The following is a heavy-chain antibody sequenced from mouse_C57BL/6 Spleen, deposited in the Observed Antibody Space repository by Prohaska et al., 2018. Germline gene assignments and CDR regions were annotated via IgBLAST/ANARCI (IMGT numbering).Heavy chain of an antibody. V-gene: IGHV1-26*01. D-gene: IGHD1-1*01. CDR3: ARWDGSSPWFAY. Sequence: EVQLQQSGPELVKPGASVKISCKASGYTFTDYYMNWVKQSHGKSLEWIGDINPNNGGTSYNQKFKGKATLTVDKSSSTAYMELRSLTSEDSAVYYCARWDGSSPWFAYWGQGTLVTVSA. CDR1: GYTFTDYY. J-gene: IGHJ3*01. CDR2: INPNNGGT.